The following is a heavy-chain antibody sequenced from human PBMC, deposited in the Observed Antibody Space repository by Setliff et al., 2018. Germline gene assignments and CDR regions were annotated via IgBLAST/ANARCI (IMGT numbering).Heavy chain of an antibody. V-gene: IGHV1-69*05. D-gene: IGHD2-15*01. CDR3: ATERGLVVSATDYYYYMDV. CDR2: INPIFGTA. Sequence: SVKVSCKASGGTFSSYAINWVRQAPGQGLEWMGGINPIFGTADYTQNFQGRVTITTDESTSTAYMELSSPRSEDTAIYYCATERGLVVSATDYYYYMDVWGKGTTVTVSS. J-gene: IGHJ6*03. CDR1: GGTFSSYA.